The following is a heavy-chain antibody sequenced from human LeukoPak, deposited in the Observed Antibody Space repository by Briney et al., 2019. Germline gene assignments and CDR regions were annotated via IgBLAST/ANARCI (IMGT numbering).Heavy chain of an antibody. D-gene: IGHD2-21*02. J-gene: IGHJ4*02. CDR3: ARHEGDGDHFDY. CDR1: GGSISSYY. V-gene: IGHV4-59*08. Sequence: SETLSLTCSVSGGSISSYYWSWIRQPPGKGLEWIGYIYFSGRTNYSPSLQSRVTISVDTSKNQFSLRLNSMTTADTAVYFCARHEGDGDHFDYWGQGTLVTVSP. CDR2: IYFSGRT.